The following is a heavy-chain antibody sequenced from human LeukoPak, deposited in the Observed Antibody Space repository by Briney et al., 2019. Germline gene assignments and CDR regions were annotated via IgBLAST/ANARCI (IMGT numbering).Heavy chain of an antibody. CDR1: GFTFSSYG. Sequence: GGSLRLSCAASGFTFSSYGMHWVRQAPGKGLEWVAVIWYDGSNKYYADSVKGRFTISRDNSKNTLYLQMNSLRAEDTAVYYCAKFSGSSSWTYYYYMDVWGKGTTVTVSS. D-gene: IGHD6-13*01. J-gene: IGHJ6*03. V-gene: IGHV3-33*06. CDR3: AKFSGSSSWTYYYYMDV. CDR2: IWYDGSNK.